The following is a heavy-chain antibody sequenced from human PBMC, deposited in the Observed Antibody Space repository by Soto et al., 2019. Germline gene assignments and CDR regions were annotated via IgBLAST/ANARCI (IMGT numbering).Heavy chain of an antibody. J-gene: IGHJ6*02. CDR3: ARDPWYSSRYGMEV. D-gene: IGHD6-13*01. CDR1: GYTFTGYY. CDR2: ITPNSGRT. V-gene: IGHV1-2*02. Sequence: ASVKVSCQASGYTFTGYYMHWVRQAPGQGLEWMGWITPNSGRTNYSQKFQGRVTMTRDTSISTPYMELSRLRSDDTAVYYCARDPWYSSRYGMEVWGQGTTVTVSS.